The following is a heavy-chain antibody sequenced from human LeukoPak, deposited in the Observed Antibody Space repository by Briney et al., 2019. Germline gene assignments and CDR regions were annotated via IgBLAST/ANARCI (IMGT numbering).Heavy chain of an antibody. CDR2: IYNNERA. V-gene: IGHV4-31*03. Sequence: PSETLSLTCTVSGGSISSGGYYWSWIRQHPGTGPEWIGYIYNNERAYYNPSLKSRVSMSVDTSKNQFSLKLSSVTAADTAVYYCARAEGLSSWSSYFFDYWGQGALVTVSS. CDR1: GGSISSGGYY. J-gene: IGHJ4*02. D-gene: IGHD6-13*01. CDR3: ARAEGLSSWSSYFFDY.